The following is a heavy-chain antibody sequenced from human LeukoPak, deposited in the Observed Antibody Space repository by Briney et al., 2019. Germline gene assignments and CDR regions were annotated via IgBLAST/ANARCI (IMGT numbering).Heavy chain of an antibody. Sequence: SETLSLTCTVSGGSISSYYWSWIRQPPGKGLGWIGYIYYSGSTNYNPSLKSRVTISVDTSKNQFSLKLSSVTAADTAVYYCARLGWFGPFDYWGQGTLVTVSS. CDR1: GGSISSYY. CDR3: ARLGWFGPFDY. CDR2: IYYSGST. V-gene: IGHV4-59*01. D-gene: IGHD3-10*01. J-gene: IGHJ4*02.